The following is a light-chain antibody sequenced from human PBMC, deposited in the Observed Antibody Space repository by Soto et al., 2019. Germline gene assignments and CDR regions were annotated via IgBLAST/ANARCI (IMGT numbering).Light chain of an antibody. J-gene: IGKJ4*01. CDR2: WAS. CDR1: QSVLYSSNNKNY. V-gene: IGKV4-1*01. CDR3: QQYYDSPLT. Sequence: DIVMTQSPDSLAVSLGERATINCKSSQSVLYSSNNKNYLTWYQQKPGQPPKLLISWASTRESGVPERFSGSGSGTDFTLTISSLQAEDVAVYYCQQYYDSPLTSGGGTKVEIK.